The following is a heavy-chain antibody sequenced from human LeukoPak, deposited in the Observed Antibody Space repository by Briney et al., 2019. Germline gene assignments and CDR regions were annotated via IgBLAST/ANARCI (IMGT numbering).Heavy chain of an antibody. CDR2: IGGSGSST. D-gene: IGHD6-19*01. CDR1: GFTFSSYA. J-gene: IGHJ4*02. Sequence: GGSLRLSCAASGFTFSSYAMTSVRQAPGKGLEWVPAIGGSGSSTYYADAVKGRFTISRDNSQNTLYLQMNSLRAGDTAVYYCAKGSGWPYYFDYWAQGTLVTVSS. CDR3: AKGSGWPYYFDY. V-gene: IGHV3-23*01.